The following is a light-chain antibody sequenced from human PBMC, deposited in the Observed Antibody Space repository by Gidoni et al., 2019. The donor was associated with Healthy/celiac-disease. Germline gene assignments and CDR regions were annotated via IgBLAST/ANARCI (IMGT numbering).Light chain of an antibody. V-gene: IGKV3-15*01. Sequence: EIVMTQSPAPLSVSPGEGATLSCRASQSVSSNLAWYQQKPGQSPRLLIYGASTRATGIPARCSGSGSGTEFTLTISSLQSEDFAVYYCQQYNNWPPWTFGQGTKVEIK. CDR2: GAS. CDR1: QSVSSN. J-gene: IGKJ1*01. CDR3: QQYNNWPPWT.